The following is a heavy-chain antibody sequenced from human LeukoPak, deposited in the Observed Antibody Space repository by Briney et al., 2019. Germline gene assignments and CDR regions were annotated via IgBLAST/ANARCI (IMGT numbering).Heavy chain of an antibody. J-gene: IGHJ4*02. CDR3: ARGSDYFGSGSYYTN. Sequence: ASVKVSCKASGYIFTRYAMNWVRQAPGQSLEWMGWINAGTGDTKYSQKFQDRVTNTRDTSASTAYMKLSSLRSEDTAVYYCARGSDYFGSGSYYTNWGQGTPVTVSS. D-gene: IGHD3-10*01. V-gene: IGHV1-3*01. CDR2: INAGTGDT. CDR1: GYIFTRYA.